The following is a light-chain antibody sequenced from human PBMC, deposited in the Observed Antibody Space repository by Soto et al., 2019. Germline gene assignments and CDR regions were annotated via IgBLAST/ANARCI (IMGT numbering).Light chain of an antibody. J-gene: IGLJ1*01. CDR3: SLYTTRNTRQIV. CDR1: SSDVGGYNY. CDR2: DVS. V-gene: IGLV2-14*01. Sequence: QSVLTQPASVSGSPGQSITISCTGTSSDVGGYNYVSWYQQHPGKAPKFMIYDVSNRPSGVSNRFSGSKSGNTASLTISGLQAEDEGDYYCSLYTTRNTRQIVFGTGTKLTVL.